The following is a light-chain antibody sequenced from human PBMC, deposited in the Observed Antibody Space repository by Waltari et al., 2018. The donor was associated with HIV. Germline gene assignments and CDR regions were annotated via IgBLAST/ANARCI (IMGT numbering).Light chain of an antibody. Sequence: QSALTQPASVSGSPGQSITVSCTVDVETYDLVSWYQVHPGRAPKLIIHDVTKRPSGVSSRFSASKSGNTASLTSSGLEAEDESLYYCCTFSGRSSTWVFGGGTQVTVL. J-gene: IGLJ3*02. V-gene: IGLV2-23*02. CDR3: CTFSGRSSTWV. CDR1: DVETYDL. CDR2: DVT.